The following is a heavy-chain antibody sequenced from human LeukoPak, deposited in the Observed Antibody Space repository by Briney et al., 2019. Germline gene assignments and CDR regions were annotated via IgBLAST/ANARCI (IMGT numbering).Heavy chain of an antibody. CDR3: AKLRGSYYKDAFDI. CDR2: IIPIFGTA. V-gene: IGHV1-69*05. D-gene: IGHD1-26*01. Sequence: SVKVSCKASGGTFSSYAISWVRQAPGQGLEWMGRIIPIFGTANYAQKFQGRVTITTDESTSTAYMELNSLRAEDTDVYYCAKLRGSYYKDAFDIWGQGTMVTVSS. CDR1: GGTFSSYA. J-gene: IGHJ3*02.